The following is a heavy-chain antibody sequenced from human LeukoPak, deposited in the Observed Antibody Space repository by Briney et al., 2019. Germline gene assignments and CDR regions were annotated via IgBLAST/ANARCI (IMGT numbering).Heavy chain of an antibody. CDR1: GFIFRSHT. J-gene: IGHJ6*02. CDR3: ARDYYGMDV. V-gene: IGHV3-48*02. Sequence: GGSLRLSCAASGFIFRSHTMNWVRQGPGKGLEWVSYINSTSGTIYYADSVKGRFTISRDNAKNSLYLQMNSLRDEDTAVYYCARDYYGMDVWGQGTTVTVSS. CDR2: INSTSGTI.